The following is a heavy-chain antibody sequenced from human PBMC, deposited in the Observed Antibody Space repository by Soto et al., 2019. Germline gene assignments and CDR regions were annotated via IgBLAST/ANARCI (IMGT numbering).Heavy chain of an antibody. J-gene: IGHJ4*02. CDR1: GYTFTSYD. Sequence: QVQLVQSGAEVKKPGASVKVSCKASGYTFTSYDIKWVRQATGQGLEWMGWMNPSTGITGFAQKFQGRVTMISNTSISTAYLELSSLTSEDTAVYYCARGRLVAGTVDYWGQGTLVTVSS. V-gene: IGHV1-8*01. D-gene: IGHD1-7*01. CDR2: MNPSTGIT. CDR3: ARGRLVAGTVDY.